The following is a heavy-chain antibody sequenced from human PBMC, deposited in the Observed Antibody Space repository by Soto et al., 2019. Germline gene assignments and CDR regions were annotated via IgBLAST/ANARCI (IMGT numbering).Heavy chain of an antibody. J-gene: IGHJ4*02. V-gene: IGHV4-59*12. CDR3: GPRGAVADPRGY. CDR1: GGSISSLY. D-gene: IGHD6-19*01. Sequence: SETLSLTCTVSGGSISSLYWNWIRQPPGKGLEWIGSIFYSGSTTYNPSLKSRVTISVDTSKTQFSLNLTSVTAADTAVYYCGPRGAVADPRGYWGQGTLVTVSS. CDR2: IFYSGST.